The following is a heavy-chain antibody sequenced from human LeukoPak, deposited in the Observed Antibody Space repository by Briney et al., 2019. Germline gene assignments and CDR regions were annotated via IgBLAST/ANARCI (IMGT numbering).Heavy chain of an antibody. CDR2: IYYSGST. J-gene: IGHJ4*02. Sequence: SETRSLTCTVSGGSISSYYWSWIRQPPGKGLEWIGYIYYSGSTNYNPSLKSRVTISVDTSKTQFSLKLSAVTAADTAVYYCARALCSGWYSSYYFDYWGQGTLVTVSS. CDR3: ARALCSGWYSSYYFDY. D-gene: IGHD6-19*01. V-gene: IGHV4-59*01. CDR1: GGSISSYY.